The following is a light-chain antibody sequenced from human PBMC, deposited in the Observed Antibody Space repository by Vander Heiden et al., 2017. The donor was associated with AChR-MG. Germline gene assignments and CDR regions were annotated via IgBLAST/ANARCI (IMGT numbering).Light chain of an antibody. J-gene: IGLJ3*02. V-gene: IGLV2-8*01. Sequence: QSALTQPPSASGSHGQSVTLSCTGTSSDAGGYNYVSWYQQYPGNAPKLMLDEVSKRSAGGPDGFSASKAGNTASLTVSGLQAGDEADYYCSSYADSKWVFGGGTKLTVL. CDR2: EVS. CDR3: SSYADSKWV. CDR1: SSDAGGYNY.